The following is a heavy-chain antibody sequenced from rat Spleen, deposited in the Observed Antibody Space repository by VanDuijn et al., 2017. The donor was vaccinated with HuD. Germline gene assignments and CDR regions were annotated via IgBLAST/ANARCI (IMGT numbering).Heavy chain of an antibody. CDR1: GFTFDDYG. CDR3: TRLKTGHTGWFAY. CDR2: ISWGGSST. D-gene: IGHD4-1*01. J-gene: IGHJ3*01. Sequence: EVKLVESGGGLVQPGRSLKLSCAASGFTFDDYGMAWVRQAPKNGLEWVASISWGGSSTYYPDNVKGRFTISRDNAKNALYLQMNNLRSEDTAIYYCTRLKTGHTGWFAYWGQGTLVTVFS. V-gene: IGHV5-36*01.